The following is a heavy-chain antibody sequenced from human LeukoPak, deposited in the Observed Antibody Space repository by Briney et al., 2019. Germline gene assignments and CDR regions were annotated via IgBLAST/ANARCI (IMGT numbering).Heavy chain of an antibody. V-gene: IGHV4-4*07. Sequence: SETLSLTCTVSGGSISSYYWSWIRQPAGKGLEWIGRIYTSGSTNYNPSLKSRVTMSVDTSKNQFSLKLSSVTAADTAVYYCARAYYDFWSGYFNFDYWGQGTLVTVSS. J-gene: IGHJ4*02. D-gene: IGHD3-3*01. CDR2: IYTSGST. CDR1: GGSISSYY. CDR3: ARAYYDFWSGYFNFDY.